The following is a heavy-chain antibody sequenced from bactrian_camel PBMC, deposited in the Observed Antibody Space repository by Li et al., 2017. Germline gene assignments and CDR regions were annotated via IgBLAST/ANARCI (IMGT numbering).Heavy chain of an antibody. D-gene: IGHD4*01. Sequence: HVQLVESGGGSVQAGGSLRLYCAVSGYRHCVAWVRQGPGKAREGVASISSPVGTTYYRDDSLKGRFTISRDSAKNTVYLEMYGMEPGDTAMYYCAAHSGALCSDWTSYNTWGQGTQVTVSA. J-gene: IGHJ4*01. CDR2: ISSPVGTT. V-gene: IGHV3S6*01. CDR3: AAHSGALCSDWTSYNT. CDR1: GYRHC.